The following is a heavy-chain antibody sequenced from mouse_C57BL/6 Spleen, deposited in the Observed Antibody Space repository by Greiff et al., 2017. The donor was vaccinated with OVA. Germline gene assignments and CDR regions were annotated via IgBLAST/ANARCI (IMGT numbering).Heavy chain of an antibody. J-gene: IGHJ1*03. CDR1: GYAFSSSW. CDR2: IYPGDGDT. V-gene: IGHV1-82*01. CDR3: ASDDYDYDGGYFDV. D-gene: IGHD2-4*01. Sequence: LQESGPELVKPGASVKISCKASGYAFSSSWMNWVKQRPGKGLEWIGRIYPGDGDTNYNGKFKGKATLTADKSSSTAYMQLSSLTSEDSAVYFCASDDYDYDGGYFDVWGTGTTVTVSS.